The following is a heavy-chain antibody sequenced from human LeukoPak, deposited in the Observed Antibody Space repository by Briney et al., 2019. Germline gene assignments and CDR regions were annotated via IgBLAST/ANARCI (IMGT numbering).Heavy chain of an antibody. D-gene: IGHD3-10*01. Sequence: GGSLRLSCAASGFTFSSYAMSWVRQAPGKGLEWVSAISGSGGSTYYADSVKGRFTISRDNSKNTLYLQMNSLRADGTALYYCGKDYIRGGSGTSFLDHWGQGTRVTVFS. V-gene: IGHV3-23*01. CDR1: GFTFSSYA. CDR3: GKDYIRGGSGTSFLDH. CDR2: ISGSGGST. J-gene: IGHJ4*02.